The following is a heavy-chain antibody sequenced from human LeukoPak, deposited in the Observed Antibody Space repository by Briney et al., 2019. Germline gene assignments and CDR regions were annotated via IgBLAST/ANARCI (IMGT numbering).Heavy chain of an antibody. Sequence: GGSLRLSCVASGLTFSTYVMNWVRQAPGKGLEWVSGISDSGGATYYADSVKGRFTMSRDNSKNTLYLQMNSLTVEDTAVYYCAREYSGYYYFHYWGQGTLVTVSS. D-gene: IGHD5-12*01. V-gene: IGHV3-23*01. CDR2: ISDSGGAT. CDR1: GLTFSTYV. CDR3: AREYSGYYYFHY. J-gene: IGHJ4*02.